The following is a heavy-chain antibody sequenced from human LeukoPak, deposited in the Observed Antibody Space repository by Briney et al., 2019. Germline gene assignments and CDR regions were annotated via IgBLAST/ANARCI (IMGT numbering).Heavy chain of an antibody. CDR2: INSDGSST. J-gene: IGHJ4*02. CDR1: GFTFNSYW. Sequence: GGSLRLSCAASGFTFNSYWMHWVRQAPGKGLVWVSRINSDGSSTSYADSVKGRFTISRDNAKNTLYLEMNSLRAEDTAVYYCARAVYDSKDYWGQGTLVTVPS. D-gene: IGHD3-22*01. V-gene: IGHV3-74*01. CDR3: ARAVYDSKDY.